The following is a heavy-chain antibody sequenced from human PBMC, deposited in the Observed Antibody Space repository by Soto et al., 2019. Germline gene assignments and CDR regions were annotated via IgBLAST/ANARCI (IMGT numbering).Heavy chain of an antibody. D-gene: IGHD2-2*01. CDR3: AKGDIILVPAAPDAFDI. J-gene: IGHJ3*02. CDR1: GGSISIGGFY. Sequence: SETLSLTCTVSGGSISIGGFYWSWIRQHPGRGLEWIGYIYYSGSTYYNPSLKSRVTISVDTSKNQFSLKLSSVTAADTAVYYCAKGDIILVPAAPDAFDIWGQGTMVTVSS. V-gene: IGHV4-31*03. CDR2: IYYSGST.